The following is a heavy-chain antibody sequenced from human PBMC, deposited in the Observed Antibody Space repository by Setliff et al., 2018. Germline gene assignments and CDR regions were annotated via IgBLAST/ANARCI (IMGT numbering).Heavy chain of an antibody. CDR3: ASTQRGTSSEC. CDR1: GFTFSNYW. J-gene: IGHJ4*02. Sequence: PGGSLRLSCAASGFTFSNYWMSWARQAPGKGLEWVANIKQDGSEKYYVDSVKGRFTISRDNAKNSLYLQMNSLRAEDTAVYYCASTQRGTSSECWGQGTLVTVSS. V-gene: IGHV3-7*03. CDR2: IKQDGSEK. D-gene: IGHD6-6*01.